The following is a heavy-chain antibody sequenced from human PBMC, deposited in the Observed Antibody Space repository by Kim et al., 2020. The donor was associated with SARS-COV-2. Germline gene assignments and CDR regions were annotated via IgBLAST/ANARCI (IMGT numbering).Heavy chain of an antibody. V-gene: IGHV1-2*02. D-gene: IGHD3-9*01. CDR2: INPNSGGT. CDR3: ARGIRYFDWPMRYFDY. CDR1: GYTFTGYY. Sequence: ASVKVSCKASGYTFTGYYMHWVRQAPGQGLEWMGWINPNSGGTNYAQKFQGRVTMTRDTSISTAYMELSRLRSDDTAVYYCARGIRYFDWPMRYFDYWGQGTLVTVSS. J-gene: IGHJ4*02.